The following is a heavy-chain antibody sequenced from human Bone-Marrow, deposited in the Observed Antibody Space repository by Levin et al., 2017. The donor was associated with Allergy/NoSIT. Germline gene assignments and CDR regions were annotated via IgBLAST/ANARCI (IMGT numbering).Heavy chain of an antibody. D-gene: IGHD6-13*01. CDR2: IYYSGLS. CDR1: GASISSYY. V-gene: IGHV4-59*01. J-gene: IGHJ4*02. CDR3: ARTDHPSSPHFDH. Sequence: TSSETLSLTCSVSGASISSYYWSWIRQTPGKGLEWIGYIYYSGLSRYNPSLKSRVTISVDTPNNRFSLRVYSVTAADTAVYFCARTDHPSSPHFDHWGQGTLVTVSS.